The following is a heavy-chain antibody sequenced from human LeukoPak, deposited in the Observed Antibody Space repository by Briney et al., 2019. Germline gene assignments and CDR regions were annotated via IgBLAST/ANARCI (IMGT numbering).Heavy chain of an antibody. CDR1: GASITSSHW. V-gene: IGHV4-4*02. D-gene: IGHD4-17*01. CDR3: ATYFYGDYATHYFDF. Sequence: SGTLSLACAVSGASITSSHWWSWARQPPGEGLEWIGEIHDSGTTNYKPSLKSRVTMSLDKSNNQISLKLTSVTAADTAVYYRATYFYGDYATHYFDFWGQGTLVTVSS. CDR2: IHDSGTT. J-gene: IGHJ4*02.